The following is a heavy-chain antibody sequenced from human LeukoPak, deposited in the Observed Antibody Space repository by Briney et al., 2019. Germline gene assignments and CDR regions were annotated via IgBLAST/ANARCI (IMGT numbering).Heavy chain of an antibody. V-gene: IGHV4-34*01. Sequence: SETLSLTCAVYGGSFSGYYWSWIRQPPGKGLEWIGEINHSGSTNYNPSLKSRVTISVDTSKNQFSLKLSPVTAADTAVYYCARAAMWIQLWLDYWGQGTLVTVSS. CDR3: ARAAMWIQLWLDY. CDR1: GGSFSGYY. CDR2: INHSGST. D-gene: IGHD5-18*01. J-gene: IGHJ4*02.